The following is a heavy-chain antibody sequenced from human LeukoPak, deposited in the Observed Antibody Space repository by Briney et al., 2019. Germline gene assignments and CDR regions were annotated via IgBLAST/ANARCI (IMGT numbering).Heavy chain of an antibody. D-gene: IGHD3-22*01. Sequence: SEXLSLTCTVSGGSISSGSYYWSWIRQPAGKGLEWIGRIYTSGSTNYNPSLKSRVTISVDTSKNQFSLKLSSVTAADTAVYYCARERDSYDSSGYYYFDSWGQGTLVTVSS. J-gene: IGHJ4*02. CDR3: ARERDSYDSSGYYYFDS. CDR2: IYTSGST. V-gene: IGHV4-61*02. CDR1: GGSISSGSYY.